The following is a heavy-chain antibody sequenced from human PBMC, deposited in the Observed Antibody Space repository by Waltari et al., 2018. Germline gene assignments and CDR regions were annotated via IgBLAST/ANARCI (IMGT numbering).Heavy chain of an antibody. D-gene: IGHD5-12*01. Sequence: EVQLLESGGGLVQPGGSLRLSCAASGFSFGGFGRNWVRQAPGKGLEGVSGGRGSGATTNYADSVRGRFTVSRDNTRNTVFLQMNSLRAEDTAVYYCAKAFRGYSGSYFDIWGRGTLVAVSA. CDR3: AKAFRGYSGSYFDI. CDR2: GRGSGATT. J-gene: IGHJ4*02. CDR1: GFSFGGFG. V-gene: IGHV3-23*01.